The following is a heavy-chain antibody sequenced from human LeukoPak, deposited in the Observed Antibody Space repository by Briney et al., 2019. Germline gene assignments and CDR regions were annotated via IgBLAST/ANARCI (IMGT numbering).Heavy chain of an antibody. Sequence: PGGSLRLSCAASGFTFSSYEMNWVRQAPGKGLEWVSYISSSGSTIYYADSVKGRLTISRDNSKNTLDLQMNSLRGEDTAVYYCAKGRDYYVDVWGKGSTVTISS. J-gene: IGHJ6*03. D-gene: IGHD5-24*01. V-gene: IGHV3-48*03. CDR2: ISSSGSTI. CDR3: AKGRDYYVDV. CDR1: GFTFSSYE.